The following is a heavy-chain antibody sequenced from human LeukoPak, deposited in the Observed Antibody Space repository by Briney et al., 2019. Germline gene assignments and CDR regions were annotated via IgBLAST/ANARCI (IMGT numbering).Heavy chain of an antibody. D-gene: IGHD1-26*01. CDR3: ARGGELLRPADY. J-gene: IGHJ4*02. CDR2: MNQDGSEE. Sequence: GGSLRLSCAASGFTFSSYWMSWVRQAPGKGLEWVANMNQDGSEEYYVDSVKGQFTISRDNARNSLYLQMNNLRAEDTAVFYCARGGELLRPADYWGQGTLVTVSS. CDR1: GFTFSSYW. V-gene: IGHV3-7*01.